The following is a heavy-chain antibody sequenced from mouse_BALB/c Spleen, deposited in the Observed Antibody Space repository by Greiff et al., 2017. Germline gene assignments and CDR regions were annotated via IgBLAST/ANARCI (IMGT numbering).Heavy chain of an antibody. V-gene: IGHV1-14*01. Sequence: VQLKESGPELVKPGASVKMSCKASGYTFTSYVMHWVKQKPGQGLEWIGYINPYNDGTKYNEKFKGKATLTSDKSSSTAYMELSSLTSEDSAVYYCARHSYYYAMDYWGQGTSVTVSS. D-gene: IGHD3-1*01. J-gene: IGHJ4*01. CDR3: ARHSYYYAMDY. CDR1: GYTFTSYV. CDR2: INPYNDGT.